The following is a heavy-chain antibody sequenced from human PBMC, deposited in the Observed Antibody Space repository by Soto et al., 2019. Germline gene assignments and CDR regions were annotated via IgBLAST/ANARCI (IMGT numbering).Heavy chain of an antibody. CDR3: ASSYYDFWSGYYTDYYYYGMDV. Sequence: KPSETLSLTCAVSGGSISSSNWWSWVRQPPGKGLEWIGEIYHSGSTNYNPSLKSRVTISVDKSKNQFSLKLSSVTAADTAVYYCASSYYDFWSGYYTDYYYYGMDVRGQGTTVTVSS. V-gene: IGHV4-4*02. CDR1: GGSISSSNW. J-gene: IGHJ6*02. D-gene: IGHD3-3*01. CDR2: IYHSGST.